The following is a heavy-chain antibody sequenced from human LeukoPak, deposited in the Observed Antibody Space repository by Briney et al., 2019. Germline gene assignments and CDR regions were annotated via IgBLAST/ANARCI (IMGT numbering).Heavy chain of an antibody. CDR1: GFTFSSYV. Sequence: GGSLRLSCAASGFTFSSYVMNWVRQAPGKGLEWVSAISGSGGSTYYADSVKGRFTISRDNSKKTLYLQMNSLRAEDTAVYYCAKDPGYYDSSGDPYYFDHWGQGTLVTVSS. V-gene: IGHV3-23*01. CDR3: AKDPGYYDSSGDPYYFDH. J-gene: IGHJ4*02. CDR2: ISGSGGST. D-gene: IGHD3-22*01.